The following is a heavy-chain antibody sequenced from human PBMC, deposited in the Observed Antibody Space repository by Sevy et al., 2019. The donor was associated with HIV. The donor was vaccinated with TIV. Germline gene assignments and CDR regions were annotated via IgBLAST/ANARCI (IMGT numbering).Heavy chain of an antibody. CDR2: IYTSGTT. CDR1: GGSINSGPYY. Sequence: SETLSLTCTVSGGSINSGPYYWSWIRQPAGKGLEWIGRIYTSGTTNYNPSLKSRVTMSVDTSKNQFSLKLGSVTAADTAVYYCARGDTTMVTTLGYWGQGTLVTVSS. D-gene: IGHD4-17*01. J-gene: IGHJ4*02. V-gene: IGHV4-61*02. CDR3: ARGDTTMVTTLGY.